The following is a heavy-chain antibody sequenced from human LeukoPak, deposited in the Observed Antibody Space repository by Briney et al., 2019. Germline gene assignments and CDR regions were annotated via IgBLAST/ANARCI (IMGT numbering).Heavy chain of an antibody. Sequence: ASVKVSCKASGYTFTSYGISWVRQAPGQGLEWMGWISAYNGNTNYAQKLQGRVTMTTDTSTSTAYMELRSLRSEDTAVYYCARGRAPRGGSYIADAFDIWGQGTMVTVSS. D-gene: IGHD1-26*01. CDR2: ISAYNGNT. J-gene: IGHJ3*02. CDR1: GYTFTSYG. CDR3: ARGRAPRGGSYIADAFDI. V-gene: IGHV1-18*01.